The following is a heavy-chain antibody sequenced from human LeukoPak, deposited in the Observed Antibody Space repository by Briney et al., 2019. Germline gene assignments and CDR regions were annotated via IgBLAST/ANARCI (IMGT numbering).Heavy chain of an antibody. V-gene: IGHV3-21*01. Sequence: GGSLRLSCAASGFTFSSYSMNWVRQAPGKGLEWVSSITSSGTYIFYADSVKGRFTISRDNAKNSLYLQMNSLGPEDTAVYYCARDPYSGNYGNYYYYYMDVWGKGTTVTVSS. CDR3: ARDPYSGNYGNYYYYYMDV. CDR1: GFTFSSYS. D-gene: IGHD1-26*01. CDR2: ITSSGTYI. J-gene: IGHJ6*03.